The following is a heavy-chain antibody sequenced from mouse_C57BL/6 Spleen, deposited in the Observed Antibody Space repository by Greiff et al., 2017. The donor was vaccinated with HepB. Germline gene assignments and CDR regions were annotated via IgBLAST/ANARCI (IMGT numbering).Heavy chain of an antibody. D-gene: IGHD2-10*02. V-gene: IGHV3-6*01. Sequence: EVKLMESGPGLVKPSQSLSLTCSVTGYSITSGYYWNWIRQFPGNKLEWMGYISYDGSNNYNPSLKNRISITRDTSKNQFVLKLNSVTTEDTATYYCARDSIFWFAYWGQGTLVTVSA. CDR2: ISYDGSN. CDR3: ARDSIFWFAY. J-gene: IGHJ3*01. CDR1: GYSITSGYY.